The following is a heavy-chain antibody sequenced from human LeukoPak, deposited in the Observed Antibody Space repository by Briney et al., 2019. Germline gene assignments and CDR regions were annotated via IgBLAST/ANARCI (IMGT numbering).Heavy chain of an antibody. V-gene: IGHV3-30*02. J-gene: IGHJ6*03. D-gene: IGHD3-22*01. CDR3: AKDSYLHYDSSGYYYNYYYYYMDV. Sequence: PGGPLRLSCAASGFTFSSYGMHWVRQAPGKGLEWVAFIRYDGSNKYYADSVKGRFTISRDNSKNTLYLQMNSLRAEDTAVYYRAKDSYLHYDSSGYYYNYYYYYMDVWGKGTTVTVSS. CDR1: GFTFSSYG. CDR2: IRYDGSNK.